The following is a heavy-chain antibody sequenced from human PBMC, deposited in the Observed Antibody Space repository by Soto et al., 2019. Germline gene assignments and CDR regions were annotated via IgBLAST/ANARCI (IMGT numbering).Heavy chain of an antibody. CDR2: ISGSGGST. V-gene: IGHV3-23*01. D-gene: IGHD1-7*01. CDR3: AKHSWNYDGQNDAFDI. CDR1: GFTFRSYA. J-gene: IGHJ3*02. Sequence: PGGSLRLSCAASGFTFRSYAMSWVRQAPGKGLEWVSAISGSGGSTYYADSVKGRFTISRDNSKNTLYLQMNRLRAEDTAVYYCAKHSWNYDGQNDAFDIWGQGTMVTVSS.